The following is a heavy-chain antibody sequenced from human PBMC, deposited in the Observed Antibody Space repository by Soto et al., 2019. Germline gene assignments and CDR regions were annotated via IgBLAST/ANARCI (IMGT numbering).Heavy chain of an antibody. CDR1: GFIVSSKY. CDR3: ARGGAVAAVDY. J-gene: IGHJ4*02. V-gene: IGHV3-53*01. CDR2: LYTGDTA. Sequence: EVQLVESGGGLIQPGGSLRLSCAASGFIVSSKYMSWVRQAPGKGLEWVSILYTGDTAYYADSVKGRFTISRDNSENTLYLQMNSLRAEDTAVYYCARGGAVAAVDYWGQGTLVTVSS. D-gene: IGHD6-19*01.